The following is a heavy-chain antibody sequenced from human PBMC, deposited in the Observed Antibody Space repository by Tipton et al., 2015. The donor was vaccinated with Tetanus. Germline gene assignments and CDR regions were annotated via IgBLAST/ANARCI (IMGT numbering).Heavy chain of an antibody. J-gene: IGHJ6*02. V-gene: IGHV1-46*01. Sequence: QLVQSGAEVKKPGASVKVSCKASGYTFTSYYMHWVRQAPGQGPEWMGIINPSGGSTSYAQKFQGRVTMTRDTSTSTVYMELSSLRSEDTAVYYCARVAYALAGMDVWGQGTTVTVSS. D-gene: IGHD3-16*01. CDR2: INPSGGST. CDR3: ARVAYALAGMDV. CDR1: GYTFTSYY.